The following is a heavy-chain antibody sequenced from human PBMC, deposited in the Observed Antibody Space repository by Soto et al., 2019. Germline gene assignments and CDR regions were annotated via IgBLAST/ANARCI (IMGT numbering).Heavy chain of an antibody. Sequence: SVPLSLTCAVTSASIGSGGYSWSWIRQPPGKGLEWIGYIYHSGNTYYNPSLKSRVTISVDRSKNQFSLKLSSVTAADTAVYYCARVPDRWGQGTLVTVS. V-gene: IGHV4-30-2*01. J-gene: IGHJ5*02. CDR1: SASIGSGGYS. CDR3: ARVPDR. CDR2: IYHSGNT. D-gene: IGHD2-2*01.